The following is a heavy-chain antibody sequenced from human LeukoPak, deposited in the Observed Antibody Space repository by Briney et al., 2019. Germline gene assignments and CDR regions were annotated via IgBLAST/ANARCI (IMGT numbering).Heavy chain of an antibody. J-gene: IGHJ4*02. V-gene: IGHV3-7*01. CDR3: ERIGYSSSTGDF. Sequence: GGSLRLSCAASGFTFTNYWMNWVRQAPGKGLEWVANIKPDGGEKNYVDSVKGRFTISRDNAKNSVYLQMNSLRAEDTAVYYCERIGYSSSTGDFWGQGTLVTVSS. CDR1: GFTFTNYW. D-gene: IGHD6-6*01. CDR2: IKPDGGEK.